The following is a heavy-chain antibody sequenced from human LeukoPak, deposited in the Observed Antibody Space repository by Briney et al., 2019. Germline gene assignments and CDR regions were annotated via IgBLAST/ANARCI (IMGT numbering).Heavy chain of an antibody. J-gene: IGHJ6*03. CDR3: ARAPVTNYYYYYYYYMDV. CDR1: GYTFTSYD. V-gene: IGHV1-8*03. CDR2: MNPNSGNT. Sequence: ASVKVSCKASGYTFTSYDINWVRQATGQGLEWMGWMNPNSGNTSYAQKFQGRVTITRNTSISTAYMELSSLRSEDTAVYYCARAPVTNYYYYYYYYMDVWGKGTTVTVSS. D-gene: IGHD4/OR15-4a*01.